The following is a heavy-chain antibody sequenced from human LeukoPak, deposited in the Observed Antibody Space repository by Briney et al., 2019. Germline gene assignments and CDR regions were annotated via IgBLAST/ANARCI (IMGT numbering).Heavy chain of an antibody. CDR1: GFTFSSYA. CDR2: ISGSGDNT. J-gene: IGHJ4*02. D-gene: IGHD3-22*01. V-gene: IGHV3-23*01. Sequence: GGSLRLSCAASGFTFSSYAMSWVRQAPGRGLEWVSGISGSGDNTYYADSVKGRFTISRDNSRNTLYVQVNSLGTEDTAAYYCAKGSYYDSSGSFYFDYWGQGTLVTVSS. CDR3: AKGSYYDSSGSFYFDY.